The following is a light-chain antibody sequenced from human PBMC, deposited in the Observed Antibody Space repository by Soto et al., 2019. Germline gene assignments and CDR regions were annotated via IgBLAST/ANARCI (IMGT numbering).Light chain of an antibody. Sequence: EIVLTQSPATLSLSPGERATLSCRASQSLGYYLAWFQQKHGQAPRLLIYDTSNRASGIPDRFSGSGSGTDFTLPISSLDPEDSAVYYCQQRRDWPLTFGGGTKVEIK. CDR3: QQRRDWPLT. J-gene: IGKJ4*01. CDR1: QSLGYY. CDR2: DTS. V-gene: IGKV3-11*01.